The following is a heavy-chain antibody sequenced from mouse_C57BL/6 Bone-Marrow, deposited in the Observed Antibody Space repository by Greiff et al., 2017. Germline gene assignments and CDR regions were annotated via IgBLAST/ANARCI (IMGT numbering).Heavy chain of an antibody. CDR1: GFTFSDYY. D-gene: IGHD1-1*01. CDR3: ARQRLLLPLWYFDV. V-gene: IGHV5-12*01. Sequence: DVMLVESGGGLVQPGGSLKLSCAASGFTFSDYYMYWVRQTPEKRLEWVAYISNGGGSPYYPDTVKGRFTISRDNAKNTLYRQMSRLKTEDTAMYYCARQRLLLPLWYFDVWGTGTTVTVSS. CDR2: ISNGGGSP. J-gene: IGHJ1*03.